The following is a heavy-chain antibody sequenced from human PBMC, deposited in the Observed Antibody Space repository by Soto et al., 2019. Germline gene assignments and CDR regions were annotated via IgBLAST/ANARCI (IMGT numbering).Heavy chain of an antibody. D-gene: IGHD6-19*01. CDR2: IYYSGST. Sequence: SETLSLTCTVSGGSISSGGYYWSWIRQHPGKGLEWIGYIYYSGSTYYNPSLKSRVTISVDTSKNQFSLKLSSVTAADTAVYYCARVGIAVVNYYFDYWGQGTLVTVSS. CDR3: ARVGIAVVNYYFDY. V-gene: IGHV4-31*03. J-gene: IGHJ4*02. CDR1: GGSISSGGYY.